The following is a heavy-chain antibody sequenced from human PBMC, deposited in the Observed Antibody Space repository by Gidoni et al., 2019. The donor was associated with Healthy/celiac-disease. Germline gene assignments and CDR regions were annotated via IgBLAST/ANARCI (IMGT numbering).Heavy chain of an antibody. CDR1: GFTFSSSS. CDR3: AGVGWLEGGSFDY. Sequence: EVQLVESGGGVVKPGGSLRRSCGASGFTFSSSSMNWVRQAPGKGLEWVSSISSSSSYIYYAVSVKGRFTISRDNAKNSLYLQMNSLRAEDTAVYYCAGVGWLEGGSFDYWGQGTLVTVSS. D-gene: IGHD6-19*01. CDR2: ISSSSSYI. J-gene: IGHJ4*02. V-gene: IGHV3-21*01.